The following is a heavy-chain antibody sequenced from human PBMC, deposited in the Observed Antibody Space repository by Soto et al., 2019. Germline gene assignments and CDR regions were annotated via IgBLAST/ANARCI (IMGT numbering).Heavy chain of an antibody. CDR2: ISWNSGSV. V-gene: IGHV3-9*01. CDR1: GFKFDDYA. D-gene: IGHD5-18*01. Sequence: EMQLVESGGGLVQPGRSLRLSCAAAGFKFDDYAMHWVRRAPGKGLEWVSGISWNSGSVAYGDSVKGRFTISRDNAENSLILQMNSLRPEDTALYYCAKDMRDTTMITVAFQFWGQGTMVTVSS. J-gene: IGHJ3*01. CDR3: AKDMRDTTMITVAFQF.